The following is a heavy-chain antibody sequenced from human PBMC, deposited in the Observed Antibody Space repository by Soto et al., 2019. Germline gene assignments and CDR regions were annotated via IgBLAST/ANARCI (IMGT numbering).Heavy chain of an antibody. CDR2: ISGSGGST. D-gene: IGHD3-10*01. J-gene: IGHJ4*02. CDR1: GFTFSSYA. V-gene: IGHV3-23*01. Sequence: GGSLRLSCAASGFTFSSYAMSWVRQAPGKGLEWVSAISGSGGSTYYADSVKGRFTISRDNSKNTLYLQMNSLRAEDTAVYYCAKDPTPHRPFIVAGMVRGVIFGDWGQGTLVTVSS. CDR3: AKDPTPHRPFIVAGMVRGVIFGD.